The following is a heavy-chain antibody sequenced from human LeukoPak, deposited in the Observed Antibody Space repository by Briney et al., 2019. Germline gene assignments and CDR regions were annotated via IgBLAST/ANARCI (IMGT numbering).Heavy chain of an antibody. V-gene: IGHV3-48*04. Sequence: SGGSLRLSCAASGFTFSSYGMSWVRQAPGKGLEWVSSISRSGSTKYYADSVKGRFTISRDNAKNSLFLQMNSLRAEDTAVYYCARVLRYCSGGNCYSGGLGYMDVWGKGTTVTISS. D-gene: IGHD2-15*01. CDR3: ARVLRYCSGGNCYSGGLGYMDV. CDR1: GFTFSSYG. J-gene: IGHJ6*03. CDR2: ISRSGSTK.